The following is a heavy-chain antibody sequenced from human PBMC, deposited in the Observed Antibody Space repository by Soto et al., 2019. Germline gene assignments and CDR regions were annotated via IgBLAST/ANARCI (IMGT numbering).Heavy chain of an antibody. CDR2: IYHSGST. D-gene: IGHD3-22*01. Sequence: QVQLQESGPGLVKPSGTLSLTCAVSSGSISSSNWWSWVRQPPGKGLEWIGEIYHSGSTNYNPSLKCRITISVDKAKNPFSLKLSSVTAADTAVYYCARGGGYYYDSSGYATSDAFDIWGQGTMVTVSS. V-gene: IGHV4-4*02. J-gene: IGHJ3*02. CDR1: SGSISSSNW. CDR3: ARGGGYYYDSSGYATSDAFDI.